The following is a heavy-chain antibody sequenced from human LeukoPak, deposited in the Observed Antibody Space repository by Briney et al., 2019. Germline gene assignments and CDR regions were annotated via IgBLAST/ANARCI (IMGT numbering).Heavy chain of an antibody. V-gene: IGHV5-51*01. Sequence: GGSLKISCKGSGYSFTSYWIGWVRQMPRKGLEWLGIINPGDSDTRYSPSFQGQVTISADKSISTANLQWSSLKASDTAMYYCARRIGSGWYDYWGQGTLVTVSS. CDR3: ARRIGSGWYDY. CDR2: INPGDSDT. CDR1: GYSFTSYW. J-gene: IGHJ4*02. D-gene: IGHD6-19*01.